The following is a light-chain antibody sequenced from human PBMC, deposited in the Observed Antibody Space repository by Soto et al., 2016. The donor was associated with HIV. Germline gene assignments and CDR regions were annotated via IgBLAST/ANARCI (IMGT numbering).Light chain of an antibody. Sequence: SYELTQPPSVSVSPGQTASIPCSGDRLGDKYAYWYQQRPGQSPVLIISQDDKRPSGIPERFSGSNSGNTATLTISGTQPLDEADYYCQTWDSSTAGVLFGGGTKLTVL. CDR3: QTWDSSTAGVL. CDR2: QDD. V-gene: IGLV3-1*01. CDR1: RLGDKY. J-gene: IGLJ2*01.